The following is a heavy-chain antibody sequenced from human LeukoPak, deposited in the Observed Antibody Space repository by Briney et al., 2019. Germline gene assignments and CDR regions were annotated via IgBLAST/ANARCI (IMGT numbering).Heavy chain of an antibody. CDR1: GGTFSSYA. D-gene: IGHD3-22*01. CDR3: ARANYYDSSGYYYSY. V-gene: IGHV1-69*04. Sequence: ASVKVSCKASGGTFSSYAISWVRQAPGQGLEWMGRIIPILGIANYAQKFQGRVTITADKSTSTAYMELSSLRSEDTAMYYCARANYYDSSGYYYSYWGQGTLVTVSS. CDR2: IIPILGIA. J-gene: IGHJ4*02.